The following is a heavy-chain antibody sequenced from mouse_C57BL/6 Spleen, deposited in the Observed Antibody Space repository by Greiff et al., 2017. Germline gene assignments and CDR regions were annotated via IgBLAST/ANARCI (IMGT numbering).Heavy chain of an antibody. CDR2: IDPANGNT. CDR3: AHPCCGSSYGYVGG. Sequence: EVQLQQSVAELVRPGASVKLSCTASGFNFKNTDMHWVKQRPEQGLEWIGRIDPANGNTKYTPKFQGKATITADTSSNPAYLQLSSLTSEDTAIYYCAHPCCGSSYGYVGGWGTGTTVTVSS. CDR1: GFNFKNTD. J-gene: IGHJ1*03. V-gene: IGHV14-3*01. D-gene: IGHD1-1*01.